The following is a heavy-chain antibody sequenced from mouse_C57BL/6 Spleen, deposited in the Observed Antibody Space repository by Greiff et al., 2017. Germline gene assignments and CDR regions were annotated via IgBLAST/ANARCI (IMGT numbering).Heavy chain of an antibody. D-gene: IGHD2-5*01. CDR3: ARQGSNYGDY. CDR1: GYTFTDYY. Sequence: VQLQQSGAELVRPGASVKLSCKASGYTFTDYYINWVKQRPGQGLEWIARIYPGSGNTYYNEKFKGKATLTAEKSSSTAYMQLSSLTSEDSAVYFCARQGSNYGDYWGQGTSVTVSS. CDR2: IYPGSGNT. V-gene: IGHV1-76*01. J-gene: IGHJ4*01.